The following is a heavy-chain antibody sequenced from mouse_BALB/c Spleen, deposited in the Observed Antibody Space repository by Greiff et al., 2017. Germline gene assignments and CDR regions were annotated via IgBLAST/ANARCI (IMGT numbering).Heavy chain of an antibody. CDR1: GFTFSDYY. V-gene: IGHV5-4*02. CDR3: ARDGLPYGYGFAY. D-gene: IGHD1-2*01. J-gene: IGHJ3*01. CDR2: ISDGGSYT. Sequence: EVQGVESGGGLVKPGGSLKLSCAASGFTFSDYYMYWVRQTPEKRLEWVATISDGGSYTYYPDSVRGRFTISRDNAKNNLYLQMSSLKSEDTAMYYCARDGLPYGYGFAYWGQGTLVTVSA.